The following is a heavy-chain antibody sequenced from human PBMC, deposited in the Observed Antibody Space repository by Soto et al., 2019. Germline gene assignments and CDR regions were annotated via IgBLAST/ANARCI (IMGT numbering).Heavy chain of an antibody. CDR3: ARPRGSGYAGDFDD. J-gene: IGHJ4*02. CDR2: IYYTGTT. D-gene: IGHD3-22*01. V-gene: IGHV4-59*01. Sequence: SETLSLTCTVSSGSISPYYWSWIRQPPGKGLEWIGFIYYTGTTNYNPSLKSRVTISVDTSQNQFSLMLTSVTAADTAVYYCARPRGSGYAGDFDDWGQGILVTVSS. CDR1: SGSISPYY.